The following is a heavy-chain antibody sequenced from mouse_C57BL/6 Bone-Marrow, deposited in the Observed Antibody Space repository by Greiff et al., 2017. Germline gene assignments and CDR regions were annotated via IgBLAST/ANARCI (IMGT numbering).Heavy chain of an antibody. J-gene: IGHJ3*01. CDR2: IDPENGDT. CDR3: TTYDPSDYWRFAY. Sequence: VQLQQSGAELVMPGASVKLSCTASGFNIKDDYMHWVKQRPEQGLEWIGWIDPENGDTEYASKFQGKATITADTSSNTAYLQLSSLTSKDTAVYYCTTYDPSDYWRFAYWGQGTLVTVSA. D-gene: IGHD2-4*01. CDR1: GFNIKDDY. V-gene: IGHV14-4*01.